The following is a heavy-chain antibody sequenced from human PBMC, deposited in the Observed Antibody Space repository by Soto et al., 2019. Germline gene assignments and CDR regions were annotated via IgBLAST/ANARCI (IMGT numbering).Heavy chain of an antibody. J-gene: IGHJ5*02. Sequence: SETLSLTCTVSGGSISSNSYYWDWIRQPPGKGLDWIGSIYHRGSTYYNPSLKSRVAISVDPSTNQFSLTLTSVAAADTAVYYCARRSPLVYGNPFDHWGQGTLVTVSS. CDR3: ARRSPLVYGNPFDH. CDR2: IYHRGST. V-gene: IGHV4-39*01. CDR1: GGSISSNSYY. D-gene: IGHD3-10*01.